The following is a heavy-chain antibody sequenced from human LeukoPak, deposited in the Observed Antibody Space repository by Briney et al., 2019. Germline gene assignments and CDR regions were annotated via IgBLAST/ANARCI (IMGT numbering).Heavy chain of an antibody. V-gene: IGHV3-23*01. D-gene: IGHD3-22*01. Sequence: GGSLRLSCAASGFTFSSYGMTWVRQAPGKGLEWVSSISGSGVGTYYADSVKGRFTISRDNSKSTLYLQMNSLRAEDTAIYYCAKSRSGYYYKSFDPWGQGTLVTVSS. CDR2: ISGSGVGT. CDR3: AKSRSGYYYKSFDP. CDR1: GFTFSSYG. J-gene: IGHJ5*02.